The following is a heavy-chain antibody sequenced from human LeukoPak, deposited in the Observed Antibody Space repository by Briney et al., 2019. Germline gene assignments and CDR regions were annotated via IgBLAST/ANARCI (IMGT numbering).Heavy chain of an antibody. Sequence: SQTLSLTCTVSGGSISSGDYYWSWLRQPPGTGLEWIGEINHSGSTNYNPSLKSRVTISVDTSKNQFSLKLSSVTAADTAVYYCARDRGYCSSTSCYSNGMDVWGQGTTVTVSS. J-gene: IGHJ6*02. CDR3: ARDRGYCSSTSCYSNGMDV. V-gene: IGHV4-30-4*08. CDR1: GGSISSGDYY. D-gene: IGHD2-2*01. CDR2: INHSGST.